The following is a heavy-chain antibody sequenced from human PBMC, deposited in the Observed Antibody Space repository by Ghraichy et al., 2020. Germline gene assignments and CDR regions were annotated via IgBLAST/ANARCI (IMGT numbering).Heavy chain of an antibody. CDR3: ARVGSGYEYDAFDI. CDR2: IYSSGST. V-gene: IGHV4-4*07. J-gene: IGHJ3*02. Sequence: SETLSLNCTVSGGSISSYYWSWIRQPAGKGLEWIGRIYSSGSTNYNPSLKSRVTMSVDTSKKQFSLKLSSVTAADTAVYYCARVGSGYEYDAFDIWGQGTMVTVSS. D-gene: IGHD5-12*01. CDR1: GGSISSYY.